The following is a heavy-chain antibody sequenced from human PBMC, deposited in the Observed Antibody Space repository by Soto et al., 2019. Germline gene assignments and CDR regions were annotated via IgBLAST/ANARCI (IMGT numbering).Heavy chain of an antibody. Sequence: SETLSLTCAVSGGSVSSSNWWSWVRQPPGKGLEWIGEIYHSGSTNYNPSLKSRVTISVDKSKNQFSLKLSSVTAADTAVYYCARDPYYYDSSCYSSRGGGYYGMDVWGQGTTVTVSS. CDR3: ARDPYYYDSSCYSSRGGGYYGMDV. V-gene: IGHV4-4*02. CDR2: IYHSGST. J-gene: IGHJ6*02. D-gene: IGHD3-22*01. CDR1: GGSVSSSNW.